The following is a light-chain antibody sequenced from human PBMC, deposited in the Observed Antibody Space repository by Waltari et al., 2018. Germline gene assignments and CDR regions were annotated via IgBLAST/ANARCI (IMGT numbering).Light chain of an antibody. CDR1: TIGRKS. V-gene: IGLV3-21*02. CDR3: QLWDKSSDPPYV. Sequence: SYVLTQPPSVSVAPGPTARLTGGANTIGRKSVHRYQKRPAEAPGPVVYDDSDRPSGIPERFSGSNSGNTATLTITRVEAGDEADYYCQLWDKSSDPPYVFGPGTKVTVL. CDR2: DDS. J-gene: IGLJ1*01.